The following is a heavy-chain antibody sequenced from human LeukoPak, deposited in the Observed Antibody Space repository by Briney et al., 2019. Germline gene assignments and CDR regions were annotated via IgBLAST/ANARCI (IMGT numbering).Heavy chain of an antibody. J-gene: IGHJ4*02. Sequence: GGSLRLSCAASGFTFSSYAMSWVPRAPGKGRGWVSAISGSGGSTYYADSVKGRFTISRDNSKNTLYLQMNSLRAEDTAVYYCAKEGYYQHNYFDYWGQGTLVTVSS. CDR1: GFTFSSYA. CDR2: ISGSGGST. D-gene: IGHD3-10*01. CDR3: AKEGYYQHNYFDY. V-gene: IGHV3-23*01.